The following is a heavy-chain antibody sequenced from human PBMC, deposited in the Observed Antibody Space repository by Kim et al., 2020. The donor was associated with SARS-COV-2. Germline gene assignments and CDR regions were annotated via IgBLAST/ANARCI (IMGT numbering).Heavy chain of an antibody. CDR3: AREPYYDDSSGYRPIDY. J-gene: IGHJ4*02. Sequence: ASVKVSCKAFGSTFTSYHIHWVRQAPGQGLEWMGIINPSGDSTSYAQKFQGRVTMTRDTSTSTVYMELSSLRSEDTAVYYCAREPYYDDSSGYRPIDYWGQGTLVTVSS. CDR1: GSTFTSYH. V-gene: IGHV1-46*01. D-gene: IGHD3-22*01. CDR2: INPSGDST.